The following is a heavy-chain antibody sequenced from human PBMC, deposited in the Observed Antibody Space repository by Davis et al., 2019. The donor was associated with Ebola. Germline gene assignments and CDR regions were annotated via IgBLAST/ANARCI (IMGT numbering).Heavy chain of an antibody. V-gene: IGHV1-69*04. CDR1: GGTFSSYT. Sequence: SVKVSCKASGGTFSSYTINWVRQAPGQGLEWMGRIITILGIANYAQKFQGRVTITADKSTSTAYMELSSLRSEDTAVYYCARDQCISTSCYAGDYYGMDVRGQGTTVTVSS. D-gene: IGHD2-2*01. J-gene: IGHJ6*02. CDR2: IITILGIA. CDR3: ARDQCISTSCYAGDYYGMDV.